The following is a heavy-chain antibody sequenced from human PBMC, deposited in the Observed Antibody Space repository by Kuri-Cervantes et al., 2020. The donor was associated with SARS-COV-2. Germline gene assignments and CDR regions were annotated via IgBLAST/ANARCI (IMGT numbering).Heavy chain of an antibody. V-gene: IGHV3-30*04. Sequence: GESLKISCAASGFTFSSYAMHWVRQAPGKGLEWVAVISYDGSNKYYADPVKGRFTISRDNSKNSLYLQMNSLRAEDTALYYCAKDSEITILGYYMDVWGKGTTVTVSS. CDR1: GFTFSSYA. J-gene: IGHJ6*03. CDR3: AKDSEITILGYYMDV. D-gene: IGHD3-3*01. CDR2: ISYDGSNK.